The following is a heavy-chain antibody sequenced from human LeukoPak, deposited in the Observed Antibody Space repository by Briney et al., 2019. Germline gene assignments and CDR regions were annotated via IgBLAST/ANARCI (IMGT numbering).Heavy chain of an antibody. J-gene: IGHJ4*02. Sequence: GGSLRLSCTASGFSFSTYSMSWVRQAPGEGLEWFSYISGSSSTIYYADSVKGRFTISRDNAKNSLYLQMNSLRDEDTALYYCARDHYSRDDYWGQGTLVTVSS. V-gene: IGHV3-48*02. CDR1: GFSFSTYS. CDR3: ARDHYSRDDY. D-gene: IGHD6-13*01. CDR2: ISGSSSTI.